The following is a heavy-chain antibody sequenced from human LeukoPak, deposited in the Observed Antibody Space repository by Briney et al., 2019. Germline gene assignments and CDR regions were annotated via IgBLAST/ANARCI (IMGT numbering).Heavy chain of an antibody. V-gene: IGHV1-2*02. CDR3: ARGRGYSYAEPFGY. CDR2: INPNSGGT. D-gene: IGHD5-18*01. CDR1: GYTFTGYY. Sequence: ASVKVSCKASGYTFTGYYMHWVRQAPGQGLEWMGWINPNSGGTNYAQKFQGRVTMTRDTSISTAYMELSSLRSEDTAVYYCARGRGYSYAEPFGYWGQGTLVTVSS. J-gene: IGHJ4*02.